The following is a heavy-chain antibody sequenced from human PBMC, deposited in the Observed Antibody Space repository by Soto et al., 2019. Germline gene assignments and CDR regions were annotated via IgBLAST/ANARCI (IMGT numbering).Heavy chain of an antibody. Sequence: EVHLVESGGGLVEPGGSLRLSCAASGFIFNNAWMTWVRQAPGKGLEWVAHIKSRPDGGTADYAASVKGRFTISRDDSRYTLYLQMNRLRIEDTAVYYCNTAGPRDWYFNLWCRGTLVTVSS. CDR2: IKSRPDGGTA. CDR3: NTAGPRDWYFNL. CDR1: GFIFNNAW. V-gene: IGHV3-15*01. J-gene: IGHJ2*01.